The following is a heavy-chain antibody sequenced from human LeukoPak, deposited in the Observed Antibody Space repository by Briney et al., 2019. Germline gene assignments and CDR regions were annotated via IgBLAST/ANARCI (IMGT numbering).Heavy chain of an antibody. D-gene: IGHD6-13*01. CDR1: EFTFVRYA. CDR2: ISSSSFKI. V-gene: IGHV3-48*04. CDR3: VRDPSYGSSWYYYMDV. J-gene: IGHJ6*03. Sequence: PGGSLRLSCAASEFTFVRYAMNWVRQAPGKGREWVSYISSSSFKIGYADSVKGRFTISRDNSKNSLYLQMDSLRVEDTAVYYCVRDPSYGSSWYYYMDVWGKGTTVTVSS.